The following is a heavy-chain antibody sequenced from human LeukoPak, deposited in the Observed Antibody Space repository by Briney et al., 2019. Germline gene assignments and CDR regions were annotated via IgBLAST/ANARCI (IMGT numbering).Heavy chain of an antibody. Sequence: SETLSLTCTVSGGSISSGGYYWSWIRQHPGKGLEWIGYIYYSGSTYYNPSLKSRVTISVDTSKNQFSLKLSSVTAADTAVYYCARAARLEIDYWGQGTLVTVSS. CDR3: ARAARLEIDY. D-gene: IGHD6-6*01. CDR1: GGSISSGGYY. J-gene: IGHJ4*02. V-gene: IGHV4-31*03. CDR2: IYYSGST.